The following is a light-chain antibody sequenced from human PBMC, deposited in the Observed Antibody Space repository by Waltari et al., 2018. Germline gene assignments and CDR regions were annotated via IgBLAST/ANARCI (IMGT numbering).Light chain of an antibody. Sequence: QSALTQPRSVSGSPGQSVTISCTGTSSTVGVYNYFSWYQQHPGKAPKVMIYDVSKRPSGVPDRYSGSKSGNTASLTISGLQTEDEADYYCCSYAGSYTWVFGGGTRLTVL. V-gene: IGLV2-11*01. J-gene: IGLJ3*02. CDR3: CSYAGSYTWV. CDR2: DVS. CDR1: SSTVGVYNY.